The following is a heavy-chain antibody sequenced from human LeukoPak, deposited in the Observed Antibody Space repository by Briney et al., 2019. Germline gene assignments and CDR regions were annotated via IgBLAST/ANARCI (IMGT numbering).Heavy chain of an antibody. D-gene: IGHD6-19*01. Sequence: GASLQISCKGSRHSFSTYWIGWVRQMPGEGLECMGIIYPGDSDTRYSPSFQGQVTISADKSITTAYLQWSSLKASDTAMYYCARPRSSGSFDAFDIWGQGTMVTVS. CDR2: IYPGDSDT. CDR1: RHSFSTYW. J-gene: IGHJ3*02. V-gene: IGHV5-51*01. CDR3: ARPRSSGSFDAFDI.